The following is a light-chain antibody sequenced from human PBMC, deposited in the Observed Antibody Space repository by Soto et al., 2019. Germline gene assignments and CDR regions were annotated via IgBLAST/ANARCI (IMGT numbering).Light chain of an antibody. CDR2: GNS. V-gene: IGLV1-40*01. CDR3: QSYDSSLSAVV. J-gene: IGLJ2*01. CDR1: SSNIGAGYD. Sequence: QPVLTQPPSVYGAPGQRVTISCTGSSSNIGAGYDVHWYQQLPGTAPKLLIYGNSNRPSGVPDRFSGSKSGTSASLAITGLQAEDEADYYCQSYDSSLSAVVFGGGTKLTVL.